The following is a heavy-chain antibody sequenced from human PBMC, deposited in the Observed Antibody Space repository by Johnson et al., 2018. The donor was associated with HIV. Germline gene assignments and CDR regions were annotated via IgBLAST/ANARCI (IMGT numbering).Heavy chain of an antibody. D-gene: IGHD2-8*01. J-gene: IGHJ3*02. CDR3: ARATWSDDAFDI. CDR2: IDWTGANA. CDR1: GFMFDDYA. V-gene: IGHV3-20*04. Sequence: VQLVESGGGVERPGESLRLSCVCSGFMFDDYAMSWVRQVPGKGLEWVSGIDWTGANAGYADSVKGRFTISRDNARNSLYLQMNSLRAEDTALYYCARATWSDDAFDIWGQGTMVTVSS.